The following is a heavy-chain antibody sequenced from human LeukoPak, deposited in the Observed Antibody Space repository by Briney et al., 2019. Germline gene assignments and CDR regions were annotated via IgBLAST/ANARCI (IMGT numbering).Heavy chain of an antibody. Sequence: SETLSLTCTVSGGSISSYYWSWIRQPAGKGLEWIGRIYTSGSTNYNPSLKSRVTMSVDTSKNQFSLKLSSVTAADTAVYYCARSSGVYQPQSAWYYYYGMDVWGQGTTVTVSS. J-gene: IGHJ6*02. V-gene: IGHV4-4*07. CDR2: IYTSGST. D-gene: IGHD2-2*01. CDR1: GGSISSYY. CDR3: ARSSGVYQPQSAWYYYYGMDV.